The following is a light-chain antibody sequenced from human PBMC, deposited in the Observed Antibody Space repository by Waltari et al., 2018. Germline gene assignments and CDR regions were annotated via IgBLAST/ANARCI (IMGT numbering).Light chain of an antibody. CDR1: EAINKW. V-gene: IGKV1-5*01. CDR2: DAS. Sequence: DTQLSQFPSTLAASVGDRVTITCRAREAINKWLAWYQQKPGKAPKVLIYDASTLQSGVPSRFSGSGSGTEFTLTISSLQPDDFATYYCQQYNSYWTFGQGTKVEFK. J-gene: IGKJ1*01. CDR3: QQYNSYWT.